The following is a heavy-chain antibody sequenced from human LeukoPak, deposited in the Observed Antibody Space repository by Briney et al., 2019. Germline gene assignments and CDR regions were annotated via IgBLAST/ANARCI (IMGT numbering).Heavy chain of an antibody. D-gene: IGHD2-2*01. J-gene: IGHJ4*02. V-gene: IGHV3-7*04. CDR3: ARDEGSSCYDH. Sequence: GGSLRLSCAASGFTFSRYWMTWVRQTPGKGLEWVANIKEDGSAKYYVDSVRGRFTIPRDNAKNSLYLQMNSLTAEDTAVYYCARDEGSSCYDHWGRGTLVTVSS. CDR1: GFTFSRYW. CDR2: IKEDGSAK.